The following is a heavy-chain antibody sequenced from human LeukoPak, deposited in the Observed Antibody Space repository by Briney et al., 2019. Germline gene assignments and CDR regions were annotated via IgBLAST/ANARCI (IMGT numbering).Heavy chain of an antibody. V-gene: IGHV1-8*01. Sequence: GASVKVSCKASGYTFTSYDINWVRQATGQGLEWMGWMNPNSGNTGYAQKFQGRVTMTRNTSISTAYMELSSLRSEDTAVYYCAREVSSWSRNYFDYWGQGTLVTVSS. J-gene: IGHJ4*02. D-gene: IGHD6-13*01. CDR2: MNPNSGNT. CDR3: AREVSSWSRNYFDY. CDR1: GYTFTSYD.